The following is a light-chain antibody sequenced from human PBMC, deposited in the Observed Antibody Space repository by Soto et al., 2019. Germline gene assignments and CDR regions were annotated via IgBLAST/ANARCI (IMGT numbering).Light chain of an antibody. CDR1: QSVSSTY. CDR3: QQRSNWPPT. J-gene: IGKJ1*01. CDR2: GAS. Sequence: EIVLTQSPGTLSLYPGERATLSCRASQSVSSTYLAWYQQKPGQAPRLLIFGASIRATGIPDRFSGSGSGTDFTLTISRLEPEDFAVYYCQQRSNWPPTFAQGTKV. V-gene: IGKV3D-20*02.